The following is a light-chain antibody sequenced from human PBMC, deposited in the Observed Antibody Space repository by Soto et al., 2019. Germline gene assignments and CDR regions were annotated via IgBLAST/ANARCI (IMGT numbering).Light chain of an antibody. V-gene: IGKV3-15*01. CDR1: QSVSSN. CDR2: GAS. Sequence: EVVMTQSPATLSVSPGERVTFSCRASQSVSSNLAWYQQKPGQAPRLLIYGASTRATGIPARFSGSGSGTEFTLTISSLQSEDFAVYYCQQYNNWPPWTFGQGTKV. CDR3: QQYNNWPPWT. J-gene: IGKJ1*01.